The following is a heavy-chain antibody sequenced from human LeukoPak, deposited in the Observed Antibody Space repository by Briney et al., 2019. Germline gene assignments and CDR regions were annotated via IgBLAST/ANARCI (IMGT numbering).Heavy chain of an antibody. V-gene: IGHV4-4*07. CDR3: ARDSGRDGYNYVYYFDY. Sequence: SETLSLTCTVSGGSLSSYYWSWIRQPAGKGLEWIGRIYTSGSTNYSPSLKSRVTMSVDTSKNQFSLKLSSVTAADTAVYYCARDSGRDGYNYVYYFDYWGQGTLVTVSS. J-gene: IGHJ4*02. CDR2: IYTSGST. D-gene: IGHD5-24*01. CDR1: GGSLSSYY.